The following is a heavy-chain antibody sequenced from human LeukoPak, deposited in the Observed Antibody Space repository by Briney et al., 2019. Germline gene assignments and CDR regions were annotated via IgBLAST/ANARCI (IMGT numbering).Heavy chain of an antibody. V-gene: IGHV3-33*01. CDR2: IWYDGSNK. Sequence: GRSLRLSCTASGFTFGSHGMHWVRQAPGKGLEWVAAIWYDGSNKYYADSVKGRFTISRDNSKNTLYLQMNSLRAEDTAVYYCARDELDAVDIWGQGTMVTVSS. D-gene: IGHD1-7*01. J-gene: IGHJ3*02. CDR3: ARDELDAVDI. CDR1: GFTFGSHG.